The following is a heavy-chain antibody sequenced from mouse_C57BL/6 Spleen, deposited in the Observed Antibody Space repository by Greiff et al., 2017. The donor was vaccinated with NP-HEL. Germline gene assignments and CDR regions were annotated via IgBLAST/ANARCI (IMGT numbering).Heavy chain of an antibody. D-gene: IGHD1-1*01. CDR3: ARRYYGSRNYAMDY. CDR1: GYTFTSYW. V-gene: IGHV1-55*01. CDR2: IYPGSGST. Sequence: QVQLQQSGAELVKPGASVKMSCKASGYTFTSYWITWVKQRPGQGLEWIGDIYPGSGSTNYNEKFKSKATLTVDTSSSTAYMQLSSLTSEDSAVYYCARRYYGSRNYAMDYWGQGTSVTVSS. J-gene: IGHJ4*01.